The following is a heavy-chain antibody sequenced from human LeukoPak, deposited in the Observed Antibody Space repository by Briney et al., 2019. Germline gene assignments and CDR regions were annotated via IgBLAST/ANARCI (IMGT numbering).Heavy chain of an antibody. J-gene: IGHJ4*02. CDR2: IYYSGST. CDR1: GGSISSSSYY. CDR3: ARDIGAAGSPPYFDY. Sequence: SETLSLTCTVSGGSISSSSYYWGWIRQPPGKGLEWIGSIYYSGSTYYNPSLKSRVTISVDTSKNQFSLKLSSVTAADTAVYYCARDIGAAGSPPYFDYWGQGTLVTVSS. D-gene: IGHD6-13*01. V-gene: IGHV4-39*07.